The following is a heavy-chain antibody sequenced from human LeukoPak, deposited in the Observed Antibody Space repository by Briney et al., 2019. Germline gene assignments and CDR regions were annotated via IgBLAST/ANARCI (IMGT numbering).Heavy chain of an antibody. Sequence: EGSLRLSCAASGFMFNSYDMQWVRQSTGKGLEWVTFIRYDGSEKHYADSVEGRFTISRDDSKNTLYLQMNSLRSEDTAVYYCATSVTGFSSRFYYWGQGTLVTVSP. CDR1: GFMFNSYD. D-gene: IGHD6-13*01. V-gene: IGHV3-30*02. CDR3: ATSVTGFSSRFYY. CDR2: IRYDGSEK. J-gene: IGHJ4*02.